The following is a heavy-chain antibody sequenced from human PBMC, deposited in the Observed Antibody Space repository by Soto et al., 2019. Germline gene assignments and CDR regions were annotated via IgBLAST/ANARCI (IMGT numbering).Heavy chain of an antibody. Sequence: QVQLVESGGGVVQPGRSLRLSCAASGFTFSSYAMHWVRQAPGKGLEWVAVISYDGSNKYYADSVKGRFTISRDNSKNTLYLQMNSLRAEDTAVYYCGGIAARLVDYWGQGTLVTVSS. CDR3: GGIAARLVDY. CDR2: ISYDGSNK. J-gene: IGHJ4*02. D-gene: IGHD6-6*01. CDR1: GFTFSSYA. V-gene: IGHV3-30-3*01.